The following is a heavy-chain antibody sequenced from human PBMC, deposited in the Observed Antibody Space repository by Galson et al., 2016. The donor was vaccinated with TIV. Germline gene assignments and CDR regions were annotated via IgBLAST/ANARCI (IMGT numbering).Heavy chain of an antibody. CDR3: ARWGWLPI. D-gene: IGHD3-16*01. CDR2: MNPNSGKT. CDR1: GYTFTSYD. J-gene: IGHJ4*02. V-gene: IGHV1-8*01. Sequence: SVKVSGKASGYTFTSYDINWVRQATGQGLEWMGWMNPNSGKTDYAQKFQGRVTMTRNTSISTAYMELSSLRSEDMAVYYCARWGWLPIWGQGTLVTVSS.